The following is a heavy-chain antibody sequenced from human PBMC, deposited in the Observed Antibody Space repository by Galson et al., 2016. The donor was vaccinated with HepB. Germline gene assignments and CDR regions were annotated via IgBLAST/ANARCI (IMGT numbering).Heavy chain of an antibody. CDR2: IKSDGSSP. V-gene: IGHV3-74*01. J-gene: IGHJ6*02. CDR3: AADLGV. Sequence: SLRLSCAASGFTLSNYWMDWVRQAPGKGLVWVSRIKSDGSSPSYADSVKGRFTISRDNAKNMLYLQMNSLRAEDTAVYYCAADLGVWGQGTTVTVSS. D-gene: IGHD3-3*01. CDR1: GFTLSNYW.